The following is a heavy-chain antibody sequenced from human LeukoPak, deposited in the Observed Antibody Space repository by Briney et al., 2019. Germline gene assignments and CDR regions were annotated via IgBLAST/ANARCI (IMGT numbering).Heavy chain of an antibody. CDR1: GYTITSYD. D-gene: IGHD3-3*01. Sequence: ASVKVSCKASGYTITSYDINWVRQATGQGLEWMGWMNPNSGNTGYAQKFQGRVTMTRNTSISTAYMELSSLRSEDTAVYYCAVGLDFWSGSWTPALDYWGQGTLVTVSS. V-gene: IGHV1-8*01. CDR2: MNPNSGNT. CDR3: AVGLDFWSGSWTPALDY. J-gene: IGHJ4*02.